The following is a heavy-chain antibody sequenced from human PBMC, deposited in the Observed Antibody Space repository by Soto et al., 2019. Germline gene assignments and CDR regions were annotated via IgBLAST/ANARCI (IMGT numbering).Heavy chain of an antibody. D-gene: IGHD3-3*01. CDR3: AKGDYGITIFGLSHH. CDR2: ISGSGGST. J-gene: IGHJ4*02. CDR1: GFTFSSYA. V-gene: IGHV3-23*01. Sequence: GGSLRLSCAASGFTFSSYAMSWVRQAPGKGLEWVSAISGSGGSTYYADSAKGRFTISRDNSKNTLYLQMNSLRAEDTAVYYCAKGDYGITIFGLSHHWGQGTLVTVSS.